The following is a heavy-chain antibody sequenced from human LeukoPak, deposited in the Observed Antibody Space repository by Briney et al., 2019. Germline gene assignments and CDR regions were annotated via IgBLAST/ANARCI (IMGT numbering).Heavy chain of an antibody. J-gene: IGHJ5*02. V-gene: IGHV3-23*01. Sequence: GRSLRLSCAASGFTFSSYAMSWVRQAPGKGLVWVSAISGSGGSTYYADSVKGRFTISRDNSKNTLYLQMNSLRAEDTAVYYCAKSRRDIAAADRWGQGTLVTVSS. D-gene: IGHD6-13*01. CDR3: AKSRRDIAAADR. CDR1: GFTFSSYA. CDR2: ISGSGGST.